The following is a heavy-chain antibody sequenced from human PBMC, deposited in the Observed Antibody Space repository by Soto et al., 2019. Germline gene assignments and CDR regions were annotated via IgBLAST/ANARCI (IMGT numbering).Heavy chain of an antibody. J-gene: IGHJ4*02. CDR2: INSYNGNT. Sequence: QLVQSGAEVKKPGASVKVSCKASGYTFTTYGISWVRQAPGQGLEWIGWINSYNGNTNYAQKFQSKSTMTPHTCDSPGYMGSRSVRSDDPAVNYLERDKEGRGGGGDYWGQGTLVTVSS. CDR1: GYTFTTYG. D-gene: IGHD3-10*01. CDR3: ERDKEGRGGGGDY. V-gene: IGHV1-18*01.